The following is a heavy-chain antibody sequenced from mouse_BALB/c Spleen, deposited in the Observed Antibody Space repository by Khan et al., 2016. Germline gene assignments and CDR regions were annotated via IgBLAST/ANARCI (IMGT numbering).Heavy chain of an antibody. Sequence: EVQLQESGPGLVKPSQSLSLTCTVTGYSITSDYAWNWIRQFPGNKLEWMGYISYSGSTSYNPSLKSRISITRDTSKNQFFLQLNSVTTEDTATYYCARECYDSSYFDYGDQGTTLTVSS. J-gene: IGHJ2*01. CDR1: GYSITSDYA. CDR3: ARECYDSSYFDY. D-gene: IGHD1-1*01. V-gene: IGHV3-2*02. CDR2: ISYSGST.